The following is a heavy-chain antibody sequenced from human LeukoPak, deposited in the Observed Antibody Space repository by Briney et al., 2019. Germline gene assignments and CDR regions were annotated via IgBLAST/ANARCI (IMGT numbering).Heavy chain of an antibody. CDR1: GGSISSSSYY. Sequence: PSETLSLTCTVSGGSISSSSYYWGWTRQPPGKGLEWIGSIYYSGSTYYSPSLKSRVTISVDTSKNQFSLKLSSVTAADTAVYYCARSWTAARPSLLDYWGQGTLVTVSS. CDR3: ARSWTAARPSLLDY. D-gene: IGHD6-6*01. CDR2: IYYSGST. J-gene: IGHJ4*02. V-gene: IGHV4-39*01.